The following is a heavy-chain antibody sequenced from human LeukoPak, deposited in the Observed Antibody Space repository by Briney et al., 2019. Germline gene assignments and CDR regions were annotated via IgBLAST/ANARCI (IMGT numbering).Heavy chain of an antibody. CDR1: GGSISSGSYY. V-gene: IGHV4-39*07. CDR3: ARDRQQLVRGDYFDY. D-gene: IGHD6-13*01. Sequence: SETLSLTCTVSGGSISSGSYYWSWFRQPAGKGLEWIGSIYYSGSTYYNPSLKSRVTISVDTSKNQFSLKLSSVTAADTAVYYCARDRQQLVRGDYFDYWGQGTLVTVSS. J-gene: IGHJ4*02. CDR2: IYYSGST.